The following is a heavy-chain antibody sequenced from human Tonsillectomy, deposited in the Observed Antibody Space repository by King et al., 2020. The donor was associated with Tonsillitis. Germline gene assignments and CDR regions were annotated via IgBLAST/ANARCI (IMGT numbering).Heavy chain of an antibody. J-gene: IGHJ3*02. D-gene: IGHD3-3*01. CDR2: IVVGSGNT. V-gene: IGHV1-58*02. CDR1: GFTFTSSA. CDR3: AADSVSGRSYYDFWSGYYAFDI. Sequence: QLVESGPEVKKPGTSVKVSCKASGFTFTSSAMQWVRQARGQRLEWIGWIVVGSGNTNYAQKFKERVTISRDMSTSTAYMELSSLRSEDTAVYYCAADSVSGRSYYDFWSGYYAFDIWGQGTMVTVSS.